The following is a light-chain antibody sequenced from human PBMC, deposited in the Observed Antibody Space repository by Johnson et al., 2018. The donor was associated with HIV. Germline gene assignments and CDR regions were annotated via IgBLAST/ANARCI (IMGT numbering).Light chain of an antibody. J-gene: IGLJ1*01. CDR3: GTWDSSLSAGYV. CDR1: SSNIGNNY. CDR2: ENN. V-gene: IGLV1-51*02. Sequence: QSVLTQSPSVSAAPGQKVTISCSGSSSNIGNNYVSWYQQLPGTAPKLLIYENNKRPSGIPDRFSGSKSGTSATLGITGLQTGDEADYYCGTWDSSLSAGYVFVTGTKVTVL.